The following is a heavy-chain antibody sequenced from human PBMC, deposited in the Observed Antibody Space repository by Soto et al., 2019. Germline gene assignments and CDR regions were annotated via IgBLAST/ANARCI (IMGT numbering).Heavy chain of an antibody. D-gene: IGHD3-22*01. CDR3: AGDRDDKGSAYFDL. J-gene: IGHJ2*01. CDR1: GFTFSSYS. Sequence: EVQLVESGGGLVKPGGSLRLSCAASGFTFSSYSMNWVRQAPGKGLEWVSSISSSSSYIYYADSVKGRFTISRDNAKNSLYLQMNSLRAEDTAVYYCAGDRDDKGSAYFDLWGRGTLVTVSS. CDR2: ISSSSSYI. V-gene: IGHV3-21*01.